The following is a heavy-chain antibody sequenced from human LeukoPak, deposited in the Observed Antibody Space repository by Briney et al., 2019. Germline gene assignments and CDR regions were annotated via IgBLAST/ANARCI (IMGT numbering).Heavy chain of an antibody. CDR2: IIPIFGTA. CDR1: FXXXX. Sequence: FXXXXISXVRQAPGQGXEXXGGIIPIFGTANYAQKFQGRVTITADKSTSTAYMELSSLRSDDTAVYYCAXXEXMXXXXQLXXXXPWGQGXLXTVSS. CDR3: AXXEXMXXXXQLXXXXP. V-gene: IGHV1-69*06. D-gene: IGHD1-1*01. J-gene: IGHJ5*02.